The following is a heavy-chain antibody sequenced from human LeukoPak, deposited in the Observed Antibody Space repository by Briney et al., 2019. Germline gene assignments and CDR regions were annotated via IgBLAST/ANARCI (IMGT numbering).Heavy chain of an antibody. CDR1: GGTFSGHG. D-gene: IGHD4-17*01. J-gene: IGHJ6*03. CDR3: AAGDPFNYYMDR. CDR2: LIPIFGAT. Sequence: GASVTVSCKASGGTFSGHGISWVRQAPGQGLEWMGGLIPIFGATNYTQRFQGRITITTDESTTTAYMELSGLTSEDTAVYFCAAGDPFNYYMDRWGKGTTVTVFS. V-gene: IGHV1-69*05.